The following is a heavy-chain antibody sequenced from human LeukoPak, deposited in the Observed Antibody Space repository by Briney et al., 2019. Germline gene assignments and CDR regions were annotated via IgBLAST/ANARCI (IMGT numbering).Heavy chain of an antibody. CDR2: INDNGADT. Sequence: GGFLRLSCAASGFTFSSYAMSWVRQAPGKGLKWVSTINDNGADTYYAGSVKGRFTISRDNSYNTVSLQMNSLRDEDTGVYYCAKGLRTGVGPYMGYHYYMDVWGKGATVTVSS. J-gene: IGHJ6*03. CDR1: GFTFSSYA. V-gene: IGHV3-23*01. CDR3: AKGLRTGVGPYMGYHYYMDV. D-gene: IGHD3-16*01.